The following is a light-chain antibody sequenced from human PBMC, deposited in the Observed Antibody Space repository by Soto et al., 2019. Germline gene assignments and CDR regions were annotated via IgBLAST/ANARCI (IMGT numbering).Light chain of an antibody. V-gene: IGKV3-11*01. CDR1: EDVGNS. Sequence: DIVLTQSPAILSLSPGERATLSCRASEDVGNSLAWYQQRPGQSPRLLIYDVSNRATGIPSRFSGSGSGADFTLTISSLEPDDFAVYYCQQRYNWPRTSGQGNKV. CDR3: QQRYNWPRT. CDR2: DVS. J-gene: IGKJ1*01.